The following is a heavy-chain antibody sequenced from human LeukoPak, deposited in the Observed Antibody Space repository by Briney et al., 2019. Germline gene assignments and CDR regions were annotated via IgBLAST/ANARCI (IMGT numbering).Heavy chain of an antibody. CDR1: GFTFSTYA. CDR2: VSSGASST. V-gene: IGHV3-23*01. D-gene: IGHD3-10*01. CDR3: AKDARGSEGF. Sequence: GGTLRLSCAASGFTFSTYAMSWVRQAPGKGLEWVSAVSSGASSTYYADSVRGRFTISRDNCKNTLYLQMNSLSADDTAVYYCAKDARGSEGFWGQGTLVTVSS. J-gene: IGHJ4*02.